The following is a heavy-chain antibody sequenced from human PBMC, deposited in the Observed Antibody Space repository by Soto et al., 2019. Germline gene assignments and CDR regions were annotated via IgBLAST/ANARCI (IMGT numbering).Heavy chain of an antibody. CDR1: GFTFSSYA. CDR3: AKGLFPKDIVVVPAAMGFDY. J-gene: IGHJ4*02. CDR2: ISGSGGST. Sequence: EVQLLESGGGLVQPGGSLRLSCAASGFTFSSYAMSWVRQAPGKGLEWVSAISGSGGSTYYADSVKGRFTISRDNSKNTLYLQMNSLRAEDTAVYYCAKGLFPKDIVVVPAAMGFDYWGQGTLVTVSS. D-gene: IGHD2-2*01. V-gene: IGHV3-23*01.